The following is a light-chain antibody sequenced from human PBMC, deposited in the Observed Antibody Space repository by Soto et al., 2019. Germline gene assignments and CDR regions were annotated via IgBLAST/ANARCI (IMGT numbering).Light chain of an antibody. J-gene: IGLJ1*01. Sequence: LTQPPSSSGSPVQSVTISCTGSSSDVGGYNYVSWYQQHPGKAPKLMIYEVSKRPSGVPDRFSGSKSGNTASLTVSGLQAEDEADYYCNSYAGRNNVFGTGTKVTVL. CDR3: NSYAGRNNV. CDR1: SSDVGGYNY. CDR2: EVS. V-gene: IGLV2-8*01.